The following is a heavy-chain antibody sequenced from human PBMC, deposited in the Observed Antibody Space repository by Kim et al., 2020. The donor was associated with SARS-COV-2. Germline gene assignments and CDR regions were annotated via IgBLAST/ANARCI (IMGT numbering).Heavy chain of an antibody. CDR2: INHSGST. D-gene: IGHD5-18*01. CDR3: AREPEYTAMATPPTGGEYGMDV. Sequence: SETLSLTCAVYGGSFSGYYWSWIRQPPGKGLEWIGEINHSGSTNYNPSLKSRVTISVDTSKNQFSLKLSSVTAADTAVYYCAREPEYTAMATPPTGGEYGMDVWGQGTTVTVSS. V-gene: IGHV4-34*01. CDR1: GGSFSGYY. J-gene: IGHJ6*02.